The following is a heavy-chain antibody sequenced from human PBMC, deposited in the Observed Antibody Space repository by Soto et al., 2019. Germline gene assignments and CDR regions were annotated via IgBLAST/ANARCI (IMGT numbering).Heavy chain of an antibody. V-gene: IGHV4-39*01. Sequence: PSETLSLTCTVSGGSVTNSSYYWGWIRQSPGKGLEWIGSVYYRGRSYSKSSVKSRVTISVDTSKNRFSLSLNSVTASDTAVYFCVSQRTTVPTQAYFAYWGPGALVTAPQ. D-gene: IGHD4-17*01. CDR2: VYYRGRS. CDR3: VSQRTTVPTQAYFAY. J-gene: IGHJ4*02. CDR1: GGSVTNSSYY.